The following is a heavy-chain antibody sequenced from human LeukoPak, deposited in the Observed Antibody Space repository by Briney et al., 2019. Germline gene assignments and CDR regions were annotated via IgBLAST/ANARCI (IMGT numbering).Heavy chain of an antibody. J-gene: IGHJ4*02. CDR3: AREALQWGTAMAAFDY. Sequence: GGSLRLSCAASGFTFSSYEMNWVRQAPGKGLEWVSYISSSGSTIYYADSVKCRFTISRDNAKTSLYLQMNSLRAEDTAVYCCAREALQWGTAMAAFDYWGQGTLVTVSS. CDR2: ISSSGSTI. CDR1: GFTFSSYE. V-gene: IGHV3-48*03. D-gene: IGHD5-18*01.